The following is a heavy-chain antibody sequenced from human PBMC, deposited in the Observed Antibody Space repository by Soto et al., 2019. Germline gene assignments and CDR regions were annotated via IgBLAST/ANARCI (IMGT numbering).Heavy chain of an antibody. CDR2: IKRRADGGTT. V-gene: IGHV3-15*01. CDR3: TAGYCSGGSCYSVVY. D-gene: IGHD2-15*01. J-gene: IGHJ4*02. CDR1: GFTFSNVW. Sequence: EVQLVESGRGLVKPGGSLSLSCAASGFTFSNVWMSWVRQAPGKGLEWVGRIKRRADGGTTDYATPVRGRFTVSRDDSKNTLYLQMNSLKTEDTAVYYCTAGYCSGGSCYSVVYWGQGTLVTVSS.